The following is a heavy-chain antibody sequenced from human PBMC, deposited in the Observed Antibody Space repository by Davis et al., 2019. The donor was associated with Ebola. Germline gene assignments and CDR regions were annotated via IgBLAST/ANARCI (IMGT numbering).Heavy chain of an antibody. V-gene: IGHV4-39*07. Sequence: SETLSLTCTVSGGSVSSSSYYWGWIRQPPGKGLEWIGSIYYSGSTYYNPSLKSRVTISVDTSKNQFSLKLSSVTAADTAVYYCAREARQYYYYGMDVWGQGTTVTVSS. CDR3: AREARQYYYYGMDV. J-gene: IGHJ6*02. D-gene: IGHD6-6*01. CDR2: IYYSGST. CDR1: GGSVSSSSYY.